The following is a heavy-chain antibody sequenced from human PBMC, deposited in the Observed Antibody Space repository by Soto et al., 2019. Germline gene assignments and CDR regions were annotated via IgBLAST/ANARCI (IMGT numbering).Heavy chain of an antibody. CDR3: ARFGVHYDFWSGYYTPTYFDY. Sequence: GSFSGYYWSWIRQPPGKGLEWIGEINHSGSTNYNPSLKSRVTISVDTSKNQFSLKLSSVTAADTAVYYCARFGVHYDFWSGYYTPTYFDYWGQGTLVTVS. D-gene: IGHD3-3*01. J-gene: IGHJ4*02. V-gene: IGHV4-34*01. CDR1: GSFSGYY. CDR2: INHSGST.